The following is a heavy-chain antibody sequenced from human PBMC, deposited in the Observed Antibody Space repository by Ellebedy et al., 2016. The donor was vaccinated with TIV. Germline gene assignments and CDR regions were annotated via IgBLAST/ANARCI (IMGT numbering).Heavy chain of an antibody. V-gene: IGHV4-4*02. J-gene: IGHJ6*02. CDR1: GGSVSSDNW. CDR2: IYHSGTT. D-gene: IGHD3-16*01. Sequence: SETLSLTXAVSGGSVSSDNWWSWVRQPPGKGLEWIGQIYHSGTTYYNPSLKSRVTISVDRSKNQFSLKLNSVTAADTAVYYCARDPRLGGMDVWGQGTTVTVSS. CDR3: ARDPRLGGMDV.